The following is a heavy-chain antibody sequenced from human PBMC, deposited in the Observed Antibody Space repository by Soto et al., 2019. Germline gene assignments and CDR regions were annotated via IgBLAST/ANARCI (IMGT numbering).Heavy chain of an antibody. CDR3: ARDSNWASDY. CDR1: GFTFSGYN. J-gene: IGHJ4*02. V-gene: IGHV3-48*02. Sequence: EVQLVESGGGLVQPGGSLRLSCAASGFTFSGYNMNWVRQAPGKGLEWISCITSDSSGTWYADSVKGRFTMSRDNAKKSLYLQMNSLRDEDTAVYFCARDSNWASDYGGQGTLVAVSS. CDR2: ITSDSSGT. D-gene: IGHD1-1*01.